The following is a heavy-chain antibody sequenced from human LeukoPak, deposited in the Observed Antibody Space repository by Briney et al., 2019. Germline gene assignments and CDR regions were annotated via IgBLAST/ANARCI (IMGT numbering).Heavy chain of an antibody. D-gene: IGHD2-15*01. V-gene: IGHV3-33*06. CDR2: IWYDGSNK. Sequence: GRSLRLSCAASGFTFSSYGMHWVRQAPGKGLEWVAVIWYDGSNKYYADSVKGRFTISRDNSKNTLYLQMNSLRVEDTAVYYCAKDRGRTWVQVANWGQGTLVTVSS. CDR1: GFTFSSYG. J-gene: IGHJ4*02. CDR3: AKDRGRTWVQVAN.